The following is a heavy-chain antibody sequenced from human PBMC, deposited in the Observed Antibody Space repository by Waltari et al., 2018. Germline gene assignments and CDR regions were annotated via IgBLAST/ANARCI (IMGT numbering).Heavy chain of an antibody. D-gene: IGHD3-22*01. CDR3: ARGLGGYYWYFDL. CDR2: INHSGST. Sequence: QVQLQQWGAGLLKPSETLSLTCAVYGGSFSGSYWSWIRQPPGKGLEWIGEINHSGSTNSSPSLKSRVTISVDTSKNQFSLKLSAVTAADTAVYYCARGLGGYYWYFDLWGRGTLVTVSS. J-gene: IGHJ2*01. CDR1: GGSFSGSY. V-gene: IGHV4-34*01.